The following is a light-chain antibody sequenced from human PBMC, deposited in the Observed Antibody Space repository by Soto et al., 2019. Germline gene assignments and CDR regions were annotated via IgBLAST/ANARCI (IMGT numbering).Light chain of an antibody. Sequence: DIQMTQSPSSLSASVGDRVTIPCRASQSISSYLHWYQQKSGKAPRLLIYAASSLQSGVPSRFSGSGSGTDFTLTITSLQPEDFATYYCQQSYIIPRTFGQGPKLEIK. CDR1: QSISSY. CDR3: QQSYIIPRT. V-gene: IGKV1-39*01. CDR2: AAS. J-gene: IGKJ2*01.